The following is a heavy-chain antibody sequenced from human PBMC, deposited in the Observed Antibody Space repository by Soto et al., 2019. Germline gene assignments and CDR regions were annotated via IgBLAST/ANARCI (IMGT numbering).Heavy chain of an antibody. Sequence: GGSLRLSCAASGFTFSSYAMHWVRQAPGKGLEWVAVISYDGSNKYYADSVKGRFTISRDNSKNTLYLQMNSLRAEDTAVYYCARGRLGGNYGMDVWGQGTTVTVSS. CDR2: ISYDGSNK. CDR3: ARGRLGGNYGMDV. CDR1: GFTFSSYA. D-gene: IGHD3-16*01. V-gene: IGHV3-30-3*01. J-gene: IGHJ6*02.